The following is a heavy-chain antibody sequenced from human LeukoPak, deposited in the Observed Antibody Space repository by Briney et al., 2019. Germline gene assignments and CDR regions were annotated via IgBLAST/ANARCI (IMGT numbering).Heavy chain of an antibody. Sequence: ASVKVSCKASGYTFTSYGISWVRQAPGQGLEWMGWISAYNGNTNYAQKLQGRVTMTTDTSTSTAYMELRSLRSDDTAVYYCARCSSSTSCYITPYFDYWGQGTLVTVSS. CDR2: ISAYNGNT. J-gene: IGHJ4*02. D-gene: IGHD2-2*02. CDR3: ARCSSSTSCYITPYFDY. CDR1: GYTFTSYG. V-gene: IGHV1-18*01.